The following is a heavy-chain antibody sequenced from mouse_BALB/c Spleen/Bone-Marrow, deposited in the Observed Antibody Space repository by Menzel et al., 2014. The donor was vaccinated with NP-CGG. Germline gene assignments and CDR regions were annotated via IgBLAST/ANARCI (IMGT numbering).Heavy chain of an antibody. J-gene: IGHJ2*01. CDR1: GYTFXGYW. D-gene: IGHD2-10*02. V-gene: IGHV1-61*01. CDR2: IDPSDSEI. CDR3: VRKYGKGGDH. Sequence: QVQLQQPGAEVVRPGASVKLSCKASGYTFXGYWMNWVKQRPGQGLEWIGMIDPSDSEIHYNPMFRDKATLTVDKSSSTAYMQLSSLTSDDSAVYYCVRKYGKGGDHWGQGTTLTVSS.